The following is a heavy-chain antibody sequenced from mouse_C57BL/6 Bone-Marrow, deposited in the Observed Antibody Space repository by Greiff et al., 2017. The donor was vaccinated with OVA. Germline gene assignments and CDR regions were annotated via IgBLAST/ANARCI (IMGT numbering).Heavy chain of an antibody. CDR3: ARRGYYYGPNFDY. V-gene: IGHV5-6*01. J-gene: IGHJ2*01. CDR1: GFTFSSYG. Sequence: EVQGVESGGDLVKPGGSLKLSCAASGFTFSSYGMSWVRQTPDKRLEWVATISSGGSYTYYPDSVKGRFTISRDNAKNTLYLQMSSLKSEDTAMYYCARRGYYYGPNFDYWGQGTTLTVSS. CDR2: ISSGGSYT. D-gene: IGHD1-1*01.